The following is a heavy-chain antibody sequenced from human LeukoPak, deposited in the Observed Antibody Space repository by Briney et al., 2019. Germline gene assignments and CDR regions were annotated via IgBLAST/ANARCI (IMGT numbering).Heavy chain of an antibody. D-gene: IGHD6-19*01. Sequence: SENLSLTCTVSGGSISSYYWSWIRQPPGKGLEWIGYIYYSGSTNYNPSLKSRVTISVDTSKNQFSLKLSSVTAADTAVYYCARISGYSSGWYIGYWGQGTLVTVSS. J-gene: IGHJ4*02. CDR3: ARISGYSSGWYIGY. CDR2: IYYSGST. CDR1: GGSISSYY. V-gene: IGHV4-59*01.